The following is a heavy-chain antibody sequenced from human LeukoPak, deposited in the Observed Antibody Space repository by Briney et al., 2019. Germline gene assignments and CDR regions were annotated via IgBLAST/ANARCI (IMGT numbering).Heavy chain of an antibody. CDR2: VSGSGGST. CDR1: GFTFSSYA. D-gene: IGHD3-10*01. CDR3: AKNGGSFYYGSGSYFDY. Sequence: GGSLRLSCAASGFTFSSYAMSWVRQAPGKGLEWVSAVSGSGGSTYYADSVKGRFTISRDNSKKTFYLQMDSLRAEDTAVYYCAKNGGSFYYGSGSYFDYWGQGTLVTVSS. J-gene: IGHJ4*02. V-gene: IGHV3-23*01.